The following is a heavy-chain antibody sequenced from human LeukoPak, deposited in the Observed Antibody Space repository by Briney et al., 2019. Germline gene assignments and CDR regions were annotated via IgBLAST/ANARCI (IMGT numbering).Heavy chain of an antibody. J-gene: IGHJ6*03. Sequence: GGSLRLSCAASGFTFSSYEMNRVRQAPGKGLEWVSYISSSGSTIYYADSVKGRFTISRDNAKNSLYLQMNSLRAEDTAVYYCARRSVTIYYMDVWGKGTTVTISS. CDR1: GFTFSSYE. V-gene: IGHV3-48*03. CDR2: ISSSGSTI. D-gene: IGHD4-11*01. CDR3: ARRSVTIYYMDV.